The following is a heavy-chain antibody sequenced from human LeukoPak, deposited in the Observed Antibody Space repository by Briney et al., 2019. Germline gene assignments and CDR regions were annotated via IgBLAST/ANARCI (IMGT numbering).Heavy chain of an antibody. V-gene: IGHV1-2*02. J-gene: IGHJ4*02. CDR1: GYTFTGYY. CDR3: ARLLVDTAMGHFDY. Sequence: AASVKVSCKASGYTFTGYYMHWVRQAPGQGLEWMGWINPNSGGTNYAQKFQGRVTMTRDTSISTAYMELSRLRSDDTAVYYCARLLVDTAMGHFDYWGQGTLVTVSS. CDR2: INPNSGGT. D-gene: IGHD5-18*01.